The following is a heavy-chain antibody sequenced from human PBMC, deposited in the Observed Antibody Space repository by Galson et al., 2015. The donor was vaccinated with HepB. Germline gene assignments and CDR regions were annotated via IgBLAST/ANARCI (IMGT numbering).Heavy chain of an antibody. CDR3: AGHSSGWPTATPEY. CDR1: GFTFSSYG. J-gene: IGHJ4*02. V-gene: IGHV3-30*03. CDR2: ISYDGSNK. D-gene: IGHD6-19*01. Sequence: SLRLSCAASGFTFSSYGMHWVRQAPGKGLEWVAVISYDGSNKYYADSVKGRFTISRDNSKNTLYLQMGSLRAEDSAVYYCAGHSSGWPTATPEYWGQGTLVTVSS.